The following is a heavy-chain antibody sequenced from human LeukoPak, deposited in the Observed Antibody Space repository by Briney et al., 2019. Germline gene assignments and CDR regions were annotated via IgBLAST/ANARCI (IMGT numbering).Heavy chain of an antibody. V-gene: IGHV4-39*07. CDR2: IYYSGST. D-gene: IGHD3-3*01. Sequence: SETLSLTCTVSGGSISSSSYYWGWIRQPPGKGLEWIGSIYYSGSTYYNPSLKSRVTISVDTSKNQFSLKLSSVTAADTAVYYCARVNYDFWSGPRLYYFDYWGQGTLVTVSS. CDR1: GGSISSSSYY. CDR3: ARVNYDFWSGPRLYYFDY. J-gene: IGHJ4*02.